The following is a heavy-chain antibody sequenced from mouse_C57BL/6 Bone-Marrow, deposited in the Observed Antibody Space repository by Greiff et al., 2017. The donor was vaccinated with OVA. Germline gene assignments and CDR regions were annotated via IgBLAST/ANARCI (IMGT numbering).Heavy chain of an antibody. V-gene: IGHV5-6*01. CDR3: ARRGGRGDYFDY. J-gene: IGHJ2*01. CDR1: GFTFSSYG. Sequence: EVQGVESGGDLVKPGGSLKLSCAASGFTFSSYGMSWVRQTPDKRLEWVATISSGGSYTYYPDSVKGRFTISRDNAKNTLYLQMSSLKSEDTAMYYCARRGGRGDYFDYWGQGTTLTVSS. CDR2: ISSGGSYT. D-gene: IGHD3-3*01.